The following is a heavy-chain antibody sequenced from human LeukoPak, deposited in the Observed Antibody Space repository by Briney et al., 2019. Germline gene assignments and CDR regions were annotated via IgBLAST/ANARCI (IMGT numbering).Heavy chain of an antibody. CDR2: TNPSGGST. V-gene: IGHV1-46*01. D-gene: IGHD2-2*01. CDR3: ARDYNYIVVVPASDAFDI. J-gene: IGHJ3*02. CDR1: GYTFTSYY. Sequence: ASVKVSCKASGYTFTSYYMHWVRQAPGQGLEWMGITNPSGGSTSYAQKFQGRVTMTRDTSTSTVCMELSSLRSEDTAVYYCARDYNYIVVVPASDAFDIWGQGTMVTVSS.